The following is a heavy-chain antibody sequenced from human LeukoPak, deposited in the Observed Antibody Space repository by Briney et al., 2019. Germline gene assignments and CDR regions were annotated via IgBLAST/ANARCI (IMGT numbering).Heavy chain of an antibody. D-gene: IGHD3-22*01. CDR2: ISSSSSYI. J-gene: IGHJ4*02. CDR3: ARGTYYYDSSGYYRDLPDYFDY. V-gene: IGHV3-21*01. Sequence: PGGSLRLSCAASGFTFSSYSMNWVRQAPGKGLEWVSSISSSSSYIYYADSVKGRFTISRDNAKNSLYLQMNSLRAEDTAVYYCARGTYYYDSSGYYRDLPDYFDYWGQGTLVTVSS. CDR1: GFTFSSYS.